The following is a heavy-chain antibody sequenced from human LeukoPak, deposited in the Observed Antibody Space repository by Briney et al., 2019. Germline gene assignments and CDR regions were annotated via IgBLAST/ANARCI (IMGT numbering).Heavy chain of an antibody. J-gene: IGHJ4*02. V-gene: IGHV3-72*01. Sequence: GSLRLSCAASGFTFSDHYMDWVRQAPGKGLGWVGRTRNKANSYTTEYAASVKGRFTISRDDSKNSLYLQMNSLKTEDTAVYYCARGPRWYYYDSSGFVDYWGQGTLVTVSS. D-gene: IGHD3-22*01. CDR1: GFTFSDHY. CDR3: ARGPRWYYYDSSGFVDY. CDR2: TRNKANSYTT.